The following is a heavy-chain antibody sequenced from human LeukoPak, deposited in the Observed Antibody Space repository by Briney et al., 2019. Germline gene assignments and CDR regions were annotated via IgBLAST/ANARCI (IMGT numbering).Heavy chain of an antibody. D-gene: IGHD1-26*01. CDR2: ISSSGSTT. V-gene: IGHV3-11*01. Sequence: GGSLRLSCAASGFTFSDYYMSWIRQAPGKGLEWVSYISSSGSTTYYADSVKGRFTISRDNSKNTLYLQMNSLRAEDTAVYYCATTYSGSHSYFDYWGQGTLVTVSS. J-gene: IGHJ4*02. CDR3: ATTYSGSHSYFDY. CDR1: GFTFSDYY.